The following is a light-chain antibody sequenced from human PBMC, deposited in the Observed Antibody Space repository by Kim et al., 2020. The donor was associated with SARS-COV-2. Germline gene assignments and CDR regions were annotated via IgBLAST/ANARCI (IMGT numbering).Light chain of an antibody. CDR1: TVGSKR. V-gene: IGLV3-21*04. CDR2: YES. CDR3: QLWDSSSVHVV. Sequence: PAKQGRVTCGVQTVGSKRLRWYQQKTGQATGLVIRYESDQPSGIPARFSGSNSGNTATLTISRVEAGDDTDYYCQLWDSSSVHVVFGGGTQLTVL. J-gene: IGLJ2*01.